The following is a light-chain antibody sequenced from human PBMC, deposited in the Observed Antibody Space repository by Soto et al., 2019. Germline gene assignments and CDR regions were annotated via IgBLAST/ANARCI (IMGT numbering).Light chain of an antibody. CDR2: GTF. V-gene: IGKV3-11*01. CDR3: HQRSDWPLFT. J-gene: IGKJ4*01. CDR1: HSVSNY. Sequence: EVVLTQSPATLSLSPGESATLSCRASHSVSNYLAWYQQKPGQAPRLLIYGTFNRATGIPARFSGSGSGADFTLTISSLEPEDFAIYYCHQRSDWPLFTFGGGTKVEIK.